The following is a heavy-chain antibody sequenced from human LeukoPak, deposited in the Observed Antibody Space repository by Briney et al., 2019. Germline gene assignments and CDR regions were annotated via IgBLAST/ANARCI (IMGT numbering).Heavy chain of an antibody. CDR1: GVSISSYS. CDR2: IYSSGSA. Sequence: SDTLSLTCTVSGVSISSYSWSWIRQPPGKGLEWIGYIYSSGSANYNPSLKGRVTISLDTSKNQFSLKLSSVTAADTAVYYCARRMVATYNWFDPWGQGLLVTVSS. V-gene: IGHV4-4*09. J-gene: IGHJ5*02. CDR3: ARRMVATYNWFDP. D-gene: IGHD5-12*01.